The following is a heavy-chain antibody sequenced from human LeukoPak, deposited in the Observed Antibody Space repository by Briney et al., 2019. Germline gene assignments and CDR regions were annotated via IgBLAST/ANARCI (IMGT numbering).Heavy chain of an antibody. CDR3: ARDLYEYSSSSAPEP. CDR2: IIPIFGTA. D-gene: IGHD6-6*01. J-gene: IGHJ5*02. V-gene: IGHV1-69*01. Sequence: GASVKVSCKASGGTFSSYAISWVRQAPGQGLEWMGGIIPIFGTANYAQKFQGRVTITADESTSTAYMELSSLRSEDTAVYYCARDLYEYSSSSAPEPWGQGTLVTVSS. CDR1: GGTFSSYA.